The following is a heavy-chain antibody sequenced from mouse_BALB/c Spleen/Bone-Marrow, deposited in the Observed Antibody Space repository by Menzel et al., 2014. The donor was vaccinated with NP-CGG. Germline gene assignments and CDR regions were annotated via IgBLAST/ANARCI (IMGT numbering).Heavy chain of an antibody. CDR3: ARDDDSYAMDY. Sequence: QVQLQQSGPGLVAPSQSLSITCTVSGFSLTSYSVHWVRQPPGKGLEWLGVIWAGGSTNYNSALMSRLSISKDNSKSQVSLKMSSLQTDDTAMFYCARDDDSYAMDYWGQRTSVTVSS. V-gene: IGHV2-9*02. D-gene: IGHD2-3*01. J-gene: IGHJ4*01. CDR1: GFSLTSYS. CDR2: IWAGGST.